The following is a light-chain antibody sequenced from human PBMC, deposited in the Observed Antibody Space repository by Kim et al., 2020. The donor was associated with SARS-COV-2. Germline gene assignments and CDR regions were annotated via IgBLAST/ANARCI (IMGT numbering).Light chain of an antibody. J-gene: IGLJ2*01. V-gene: IGLV3-19*01. CDR1: SLRSYY. Sequence: SSELTQDPAVSVALGQTVRITCQGDSLRSYYASWYQQKPGQAPVLVIYGKNNRPSGIPDRFSGSSSGNTASLTITGAQAEDEADYYCHSRDSSGNLMVFG. CDR2: GKN. CDR3: HSRDSSGNLMV.